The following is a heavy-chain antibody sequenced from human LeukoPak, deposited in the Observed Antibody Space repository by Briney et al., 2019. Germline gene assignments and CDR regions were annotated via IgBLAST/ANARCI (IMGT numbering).Heavy chain of an antibody. CDR2: INWDGGST. Sequence: PGGSLRLSCAASGFTFDDYNMHWVRQAPGKGLEWVCLINWDGGSTYYGDSVKGRFTISRDNAKNSLYLQMNSLRAEDTAVYYCARGSPYCSGGSCYSEGMAFDIWGQGTMVTVSS. V-gene: IGHV3-43*01. CDR3: ARGSPYCSGGSCYSEGMAFDI. CDR1: GFTFDDYN. D-gene: IGHD2-15*01. J-gene: IGHJ3*02.